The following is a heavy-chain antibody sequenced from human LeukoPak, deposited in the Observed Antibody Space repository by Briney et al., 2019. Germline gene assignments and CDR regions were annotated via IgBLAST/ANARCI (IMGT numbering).Heavy chain of an antibody. D-gene: IGHD2-15*01. J-gene: IGHJ4*02. CDR3: ARVGYCSGGSCPQGD. V-gene: IGHV1-69*05. Sequence: ASVKVSCKASGYTFTGYYMHWVRQAPGQGLEWMGGIIPIFGTANYAQKFQGRVTITTDESTSTAYMELSSLRSEDTAVYYCARVGYCSGGSCPQGDWGQGTLVTVSS. CDR1: GYTFTGYY. CDR2: IIPIFGTA.